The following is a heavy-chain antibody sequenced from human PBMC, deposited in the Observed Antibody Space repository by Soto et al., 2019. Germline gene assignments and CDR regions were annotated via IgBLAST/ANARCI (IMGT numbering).Heavy chain of an antibody. CDR2: ISGSGGST. V-gene: IGHV3-23*01. CDR1: GFTFSSYA. D-gene: IGHD3-9*01. J-gene: IGHJ4*02. Sequence: GGSLRLSCAASGFTFSSYAMSWVRQAPGKGLEWVSAISGSGGSTYYADSVKGRFTISRDNSKNTLYLQMNSLRAEDTAAYYCARGEKHYDILTGYQHPYYFDYWGQGTLVTVPQ. CDR3: ARGEKHYDILTGYQHPYYFDY.